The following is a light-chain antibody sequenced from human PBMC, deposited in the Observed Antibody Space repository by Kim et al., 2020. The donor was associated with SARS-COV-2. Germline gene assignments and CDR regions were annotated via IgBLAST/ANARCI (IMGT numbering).Light chain of an antibody. CDR3: QHYNNWPPIT. CDR1: QSVSSN. CDR2: GAS. Sequence: IVMTQSPATLSVSPGERATLSCRASQSVSSNLAWYQQKPGQAPRLLIYGASTRATGIPARFSGSGSGTEFTLTISSLQSEDFAVYYCQHYNNWPPITFGQGTRLEIK. V-gene: IGKV3-15*01. J-gene: IGKJ5*01.